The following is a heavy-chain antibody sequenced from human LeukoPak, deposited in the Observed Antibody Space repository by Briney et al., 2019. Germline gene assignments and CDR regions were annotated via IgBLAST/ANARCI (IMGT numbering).Heavy chain of an antibody. J-gene: IGHJ3*02. Sequence: GGSLRLSCAASGFSVTNAWMSWVRQAPGKGLEWVSSISSSSSYTYYADSVKGRFTISRDNAKNSLYLQMTSLRAEDTAVYYCARDGMGGIKAFDIWGQGTMVTVSS. CDR3: ARDGMGGIKAFDI. V-gene: IGHV3-21*04. CDR1: GFSVTNAW. D-gene: IGHD3-10*01. CDR2: ISSSSSYT.